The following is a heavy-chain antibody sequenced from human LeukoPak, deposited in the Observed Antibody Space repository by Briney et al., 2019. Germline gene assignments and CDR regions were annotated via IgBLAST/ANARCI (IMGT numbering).Heavy chain of an antibody. V-gene: IGHV3-33*01. Sequence: GGSPRLSCAATGFTFSGYGMHWVRQSPGKGLEWVAVIWYDGSNKYYADSVKGRFTISRDNSKNTLYLQMNSLRAEDTAVYYCARVRGSGQGLDYWGQGTLVTVSS. D-gene: IGHD6-19*01. CDR3: ARVRGSGQGLDY. CDR1: GFTFSGYG. CDR2: IWYDGSNK. J-gene: IGHJ4*02.